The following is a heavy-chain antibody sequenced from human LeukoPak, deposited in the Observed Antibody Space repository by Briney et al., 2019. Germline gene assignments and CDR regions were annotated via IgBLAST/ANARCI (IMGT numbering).Heavy chain of an antibody. D-gene: IGHD6-19*01. CDR3: ARDYGSGWYMGVAEYFQH. J-gene: IGHJ1*01. CDR2: INPSGGST. CDR1: GYTFTSYY. Sequence: ASVKVSCKASGYTFTSYYMHWVRQAPGQGLEWMGIINPSGGSTSYAQKFQGRVTMTRDTSTSTVYMELSSLRSEDTAVYYCARDYGSGWYMGVAEYFQHWGQGTLVTVSS. V-gene: IGHV1-46*01.